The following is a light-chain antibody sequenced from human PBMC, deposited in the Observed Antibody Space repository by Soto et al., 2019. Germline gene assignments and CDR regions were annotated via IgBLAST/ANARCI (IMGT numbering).Light chain of an antibody. Sequence: QSALTQPASVSGSLGQSITISCTGTSSDVGGYNYVSWYQQHPGKVPKLIIYEVNNRPSGVSNRFSGSKSGNTASLTISGLQAEEEADYYCSSFTSSSTQVLGGGTKVTVL. CDR2: EVN. V-gene: IGLV2-14*01. J-gene: IGLJ3*02. CDR3: SSFTSSSTQV. CDR1: SSDVGGYNY.